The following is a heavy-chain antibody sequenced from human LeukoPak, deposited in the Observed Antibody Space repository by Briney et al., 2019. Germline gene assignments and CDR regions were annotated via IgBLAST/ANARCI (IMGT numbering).Heavy chain of an antibody. V-gene: IGHV3-15*01. CDR2: IKSKTDGGTT. CDR1: GFTFSNAW. J-gene: IGHJ3*02. CDR3: TTDPYDILTGNDAFDI. Sequence: KTGGSLRLSCAASGFTFSNAWMSWVRQAPGKGLEWVGRIKSKTDGGTTDYAAPVKGRFTISRDYSKNTLYLQMNSLKTEDTAVYYCTTDPYDILTGNDAFDIWGQGTMVTVSS. D-gene: IGHD3-9*01.